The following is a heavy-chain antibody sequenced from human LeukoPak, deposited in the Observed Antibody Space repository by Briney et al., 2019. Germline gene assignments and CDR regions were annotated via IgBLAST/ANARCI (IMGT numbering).Heavy chain of an antibody. CDR3: ARVNNYDILSSFDS. CDR2: INPYNGNT. Sequence: ASVKVSCTASGYIFTNYGISWVRQAPGQGLEWMAWINPYNGNTDYAQKLQGGVTMTTDTSTSTAYMELRSLRSDDTAVYYCARVNNYDILSSFDSWGQGTLVTVSS. V-gene: IGHV1-18*01. CDR1: GYIFTNYG. J-gene: IGHJ4*02. D-gene: IGHD3-9*01.